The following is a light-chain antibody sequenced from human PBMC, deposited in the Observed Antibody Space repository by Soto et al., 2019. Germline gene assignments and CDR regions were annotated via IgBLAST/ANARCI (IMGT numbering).Light chain of an antibody. Sequence: IVWTQSPGTLSLSPGEIATLSFGASQSVSINYLAWYQQKPGQAPRLLIYGASSRATGIPDRFSGSGSGTDFTLTISSLEPEDFAVYYCQQRSNWPVTFGQGTRLEIK. CDR2: GAS. V-gene: IGKV3D-20*02. CDR3: QQRSNWPVT. CDR1: QSVSINY. J-gene: IGKJ5*01.